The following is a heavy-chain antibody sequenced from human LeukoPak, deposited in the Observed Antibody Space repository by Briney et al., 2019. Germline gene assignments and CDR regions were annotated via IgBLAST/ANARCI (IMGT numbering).Heavy chain of an antibody. CDR3: ARDQGDIVVVPAAKNHDAFDI. J-gene: IGHJ3*02. Sequence: SPRLSCAASGFTFSSYGMHWVRQAPGKGLEWGAVIWYDGSNNYYADSVKGRFTISRDNSKNTLYLQMNSVRAEDTAVYYCARDQGDIVVVPAAKNHDAFDIWGQAAMATVSS. D-gene: IGHD2-2*01. V-gene: IGHV3-33*01. CDR2: IWYDGSNN. CDR1: GFTFSSYG.